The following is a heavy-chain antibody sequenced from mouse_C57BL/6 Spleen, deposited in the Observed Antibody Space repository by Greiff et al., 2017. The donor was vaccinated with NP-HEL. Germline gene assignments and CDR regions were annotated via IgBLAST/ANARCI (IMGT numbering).Heavy chain of an antibody. V-gene: IGHV1-64*01. CDR1: GYTFTSYW. D-gene: IGHD1-1*01. J-gene: IGHJ2*01. CDR2: IHPNSGST. CDR3: ARAGGSSCEARDY. Sequence: VQLQQPGAELVKPGASVKLSCKASGYTFTSYWMHWVKQRPGQGLEWIGMIHPNSGSTNYNEKFKSKATLTVDKSSSTAYMQLSSLTSEDSAVYYCARAGGSSCEARDYWGQGTTLTVSS.